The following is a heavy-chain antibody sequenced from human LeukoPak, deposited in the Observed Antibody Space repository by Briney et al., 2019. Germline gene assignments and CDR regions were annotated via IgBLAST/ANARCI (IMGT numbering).Heavy chain of an antibody. J-gene: IGHJ3*02. Sequence: TTSETLSLTCAVYGGSFSGYYWSWIRQHPGKGLEWIGYIYYSGSTYYNPSLKSRVTISVDTSKNQFSLKLSSVTAADTAVYYCARDNSRGAFDIWGQGTMVTVSS. CDR1: GGSFSGYY. CDR3: ARDNSRGAFDI. CDR2: IYYSGST. V-gene: IGHV4-31*11. D-gene: IGHD4-23*01.